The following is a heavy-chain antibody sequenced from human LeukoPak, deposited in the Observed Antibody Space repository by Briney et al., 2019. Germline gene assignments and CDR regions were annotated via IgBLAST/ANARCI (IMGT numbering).Heavy chain of an antibody. J-gene: IGHJ6*03. D-gene: IGHD5-18*01. V-gene: IGHV1-18*01. CDR2: ISAYNGNT. CDR1: GYTFSNYV. CDR3: ARVDTAMATPYYYYYMDV. Sequence: GASVKVSCKASGYTFSNYVLTWVRQAPGQGLEWMGWISAYNGNTNYAQKLQGRVTMTTDTSTSTAYMELRSLRSDDTAVYYCARVDTAMATPYYYYYMDVWGKGTTVTVSS.